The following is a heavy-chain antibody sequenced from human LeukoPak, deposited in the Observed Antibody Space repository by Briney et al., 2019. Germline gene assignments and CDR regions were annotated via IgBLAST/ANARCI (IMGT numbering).Heavy chain of an antibody. CDR3: AGSTVTRLAEYFQH. J-gene: IGHJ1*01. V-gene: IGHV1-69*01. Sequence: SVKVSCKASGGTFSSYAISWVRQAPGQGLEWMGGIIPIFGTANCAQKFQGRVTITADESTSTAYMELSSLRSEDTAVYYCAGSTVTRLAEYFQHWGQGTLVTVSS. CDR1: GGTFSSYA. CDR2: IIPIFGTA. D-gene: IGHD4-17*01.